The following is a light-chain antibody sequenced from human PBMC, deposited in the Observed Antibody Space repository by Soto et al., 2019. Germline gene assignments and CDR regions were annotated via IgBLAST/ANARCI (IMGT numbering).Light chain of an antibody. CDR3: CSYAGSYTFVV. V-gene: IGLV2-11*01. Sequence: QSALTQPRSVSGSPGQSVTISCTGTSSDVGGYNYVSWYQQHPGKAPKLMIYDVSKRPSGVPDRFSGSKSGNTASLTISGLQAEDGADYYCCSYAGSYTFVVFGGVTKLTVL. J-gene: IGLJ2*01. CDR1: SSDVGGYNY. CDR2: DVS.